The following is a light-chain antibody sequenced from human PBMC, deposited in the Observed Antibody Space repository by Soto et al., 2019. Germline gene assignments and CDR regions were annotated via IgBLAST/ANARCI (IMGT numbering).Light chain of an antibody. J-gene: IGKJ5*01. CDR1: QSVSSY. CDR2: DAS. CDR3: QQRSNWIT. V-gene: IGKV3-11*01. Sequence: EIVLTQSPATLSLSPGERATLSCRASQSVSSYLAWYQQKPGQAPRLLIYDASNRATGIPARFSGSESGTAFTLTSSSLEPEDFAIYYCQQRSNWITFGQGTRLEIE.